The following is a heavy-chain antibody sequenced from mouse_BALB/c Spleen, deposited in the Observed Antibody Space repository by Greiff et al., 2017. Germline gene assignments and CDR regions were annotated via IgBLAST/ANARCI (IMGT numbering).Heavy chain of an antibody. CDR3: ARDGGPYYFDY. CDR1: GFTFSSYG. Sequence: EVKLVESGGGLVQPGGSRKLSCAASGFTFSSYGMSWVRQTPDKRLELVATINSNGGSTYYPDSVKGRFTISRDNAKNTLYLQMSSLKSEDTAMYYCARDGGPYYFDYWGQGTTLTVSS. CDR2: INSNGGST. J-gene: IGHJ2*01. V-gene: IGHV5-6-3*01.